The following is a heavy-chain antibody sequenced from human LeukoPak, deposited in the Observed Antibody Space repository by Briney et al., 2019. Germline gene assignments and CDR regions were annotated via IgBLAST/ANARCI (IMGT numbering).Heavy chain of an antibody. Sequence: SQTLFLTCTVSGGSIRNGDFYWSWVRLPPGKGLEWIGSIYHTGNTYYSPSLSSRVTMSIDTSQKQFSLELTSVTAADTAEYYCAREATGTIFGRIPTPYPPFDPWGQGTLVTVSS. D-gene: IGHD3-3*01. V-gene: IGHV4-30-2*01. CDR2: IYHTGNT. CDR3: AREATGTIFGRIPTPYPPFDP. J-gene: IGHJ5*02. CDR1: GGSIRNGDFY.